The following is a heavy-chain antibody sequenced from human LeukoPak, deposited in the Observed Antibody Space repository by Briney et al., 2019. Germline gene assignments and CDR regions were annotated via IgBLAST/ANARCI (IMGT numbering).Heavy chain of an antibody. CDR3: ARHLRVYSRTSYYFDY. CDR2: IYYSGST. Sequence: SETLSLTCTVSGGSISSSISYWGWIRQPPGKGLEWIGSIYYSGSTYYNPSLKSRVTISVDTSKNQFSLKLSSVTAADTAVYYCARHLRVYSRTSYYFDYWGQGTLVTVSS. D-gene: IGHD6-13*01. CDR1: GGSISSSISY. J-gene: IGHJ4*02. V-gene: IGHV4-39*01.